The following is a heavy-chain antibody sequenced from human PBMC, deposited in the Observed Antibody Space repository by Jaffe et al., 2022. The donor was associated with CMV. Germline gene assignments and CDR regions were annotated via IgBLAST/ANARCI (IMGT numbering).Heavy chain of an antibody. CDR2: INPNSGGT. CDR3: ARAWGYCSSTSCYQEMATNYLDY. J-gene: IGHJ4*02. CDR1: GYTFTGYY. D-gene: IGHD2-2*01. Sequence: QVQLVQSGAEVKKPGASVKVSCKASGYTFTGYYMHWVRQAPGQGLEWMGWINPNSGGTNYAQKFQGWVTMTRDTSISTAYMELSRLRSDDTAVYYCARAWGYCSSTSCYQEMATNYLDYWGQGTLVTVSS. V-gene: IGHV1-2*04.